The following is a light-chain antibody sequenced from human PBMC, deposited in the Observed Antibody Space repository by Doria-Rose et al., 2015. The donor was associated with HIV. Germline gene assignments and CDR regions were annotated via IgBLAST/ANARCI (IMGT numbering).Light chain of an antibody. CDR2: WAS. CDR3: QQYYDTPS. CDR1: QSLLYTSKNY. V-gene: IGKV4-1*01. J-gene: IGKJ3*01. Sequence: TQSPESLGVSLGERATFNCKSNQSLLYTSKNYLAWYQQKPGQPPKLLIYWASTRQSGVPARFSGSGSGTDFTLTISSLEAEDVAVYYCQQYYDTPSFGPGTTVDIK.